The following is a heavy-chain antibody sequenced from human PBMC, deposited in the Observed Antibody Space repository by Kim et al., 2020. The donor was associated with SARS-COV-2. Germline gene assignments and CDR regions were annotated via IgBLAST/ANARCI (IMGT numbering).Heavy chain of an antibody. CDR1: GFTFSSYA. J-gene: IGHJ4*02. D-gene: IGHD3-22*01. CDR2: IYSGGSST. CDR3: AKAGYYYDSSGYNDYFDY. Sequence: GGSLRLSCAASGFTFSSYAMSWVRQAPGKGLEWVSVIYSGGSSTYYADSVKGRFTISRDNSKNTLYLQMNSLRAEDTAVYYCAKAGYYYDSSGYNDYFDYWGQGTLVTVSS. V-gene: IGHV3-23*03.